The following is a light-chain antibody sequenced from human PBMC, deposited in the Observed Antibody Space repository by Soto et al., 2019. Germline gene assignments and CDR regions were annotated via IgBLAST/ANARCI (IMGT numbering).Light chain of an antibody. Sequence: LTQPPSASGSPGQSVTISCTGTSSDIGAYIYVSWYQQHPGKAPKLMISEVSRRPSGVPERFSGSKSGNTASLTVSGLQADDEAHYYCSSYAGSNNFVFGTGTKVNVL. CDR1: SSDIGAYIY. J-gene: IGLJ1*01. CDR2: EVS. CDR3: SSYAGSNNFV. V-gene: IGLV2-8*01.